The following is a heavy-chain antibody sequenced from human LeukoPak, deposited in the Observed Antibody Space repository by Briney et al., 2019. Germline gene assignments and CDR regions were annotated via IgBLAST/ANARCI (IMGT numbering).Heavy chain of an antibody. CDR3: ARRGGWYYYFDY. V-gene: IGHV3-30*03. CDR2: ISYDGSNK. J-gene: IGHJ4*02. Sequence: TGGSLRLSCAASGFTFSSYVMHWVRQAPGKGLEWVAVISYDGSNKYHADSVNGPFTISRDNSKTPLYLKMNSLRAEDTAVYYCARRGGWYYYFDYWGQGTLVTVSS. CDR1: GFTFSSYV. D-gene: IGHD6-19*01.